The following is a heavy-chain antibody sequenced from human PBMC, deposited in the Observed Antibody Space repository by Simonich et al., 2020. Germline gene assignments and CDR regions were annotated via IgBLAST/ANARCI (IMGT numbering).Heavy chain of an antibody. CDR3: ARVEYSSSGYFDL. CDR1: GYTFTGYY. J-gene: IGHJ2*01. Sequence: QVQLVQSGAEVKKPGASVKVSCKASGYTFTGYYMHWVRQAPGQGLEWEGWINPISGCTNYAQKVQGRVTMTRDTSISTAYMELSRLRSDDTAVYYCARVEYSSSGYFDLWGRGTLVTVSS. D-gene: IGHD6-6*01. V-gene: IGHV1-2*02. CDR2: INPISGCT.